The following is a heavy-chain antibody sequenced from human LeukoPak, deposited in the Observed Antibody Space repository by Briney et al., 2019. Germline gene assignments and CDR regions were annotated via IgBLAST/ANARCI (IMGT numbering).Heavy chain of an antibody. CDR3: ARSTRLRTFDY. Sequence: SETLSLTCTVSGGSISGYYWSWIRQPAGKGLEWIGRIYASGSTNYNPSLKSRVTMSVDTSNNQFSLKLNSVTAADTAVYYCARSTRLRTFDYWGQGTLVTVSS. CDR1: GGSISGYY. CDR2: IYASGST. J-gene: IGHJ4*02. V-gene: IGHV4-4*07. D-gene: IGHD5-12*01.